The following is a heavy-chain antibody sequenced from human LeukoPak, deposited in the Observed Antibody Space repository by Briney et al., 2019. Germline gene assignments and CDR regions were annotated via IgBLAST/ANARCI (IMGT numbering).Heavy chain of an antibody. V-gene: IGHV3-30*02. CDR3: ARALGEAVTSPTRIGY. J-gene: IGHJ4*02. CDR1: AFTFSNVG. CDR2: TRSDGGTQ. Sequence: PGGSLRLSCAASAFTFSNVGMHWVRQAPGKGLEWVAFTRSDGGTQYYGDSVKGRFTISRDNSKNTLYLQMNGLRADDTAVYYRARALGEAVTSPTRIGYWGQGILVTVSS. D-gene: IGHD4-17*01.